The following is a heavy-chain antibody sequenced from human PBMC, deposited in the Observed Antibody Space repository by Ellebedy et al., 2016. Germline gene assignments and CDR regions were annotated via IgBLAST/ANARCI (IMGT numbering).Heavy chain of an antibody. J-gene: IGHJ5*02. CDR1: HDNIKTYS. CDR2: IFYNGST. Sequence: SETLSLTCTVSHDNIKTYSWNWIRQSPGKALEWIGDIFYNGSTIHHPSLKTRLTMSRAMSKKEFSVKMTSVTAADTAFYYCTRSVRASGWADPWGQGILVIVS. D-gene: IGHD6-19*01. V-gene: IGHV4-59*01. CDR3: TRSVRASGWADP.